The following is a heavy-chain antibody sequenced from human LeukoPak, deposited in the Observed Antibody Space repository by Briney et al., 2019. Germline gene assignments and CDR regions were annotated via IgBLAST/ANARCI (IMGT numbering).Heavy chain of an antibody. CDR2: ISAYNGNT. Sequence: GASVKVSCKASRYTFTSYGISWVRQAPGQGLEWMGWISAYNGNTNYAQKLQGRVTMTTDTSTSTAYMELRSLRSDDTAVYYCAKDYRYCTSTSCYGDDAFDIWGQGTMVTVSS. J-gene: IGHJ3*02. D-gene: IGHD2-2*01. CDR1: RYTFTSYG. V-gene: IGHV1-18*01. CDR3: AKDYRYCTSTSCYGDDAFDI.